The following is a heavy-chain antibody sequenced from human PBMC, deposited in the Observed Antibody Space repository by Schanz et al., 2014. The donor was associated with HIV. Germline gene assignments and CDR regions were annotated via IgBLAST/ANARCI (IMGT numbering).Heavy chain of an antibody. V-gene: IGHV1-69*01. Sequence: QVQLIQSGAEVKKPGSSVKVSCRASGGTVNRYAISWVRQAPGQGLEWMGGIIPVFGTANYAQKFQGRVTINADQSTTTVYMYLSSLRSDDTAVYYCARGAAEMATMTPWRYWGQGTLVRVSS. CDR1: GGTVNRYA. CDR2: IIPVFGTA. J-gene: IGHJ4*02. D-gene: IGHD5-12*01. CDR3: ARGAAEMATMTPWRY.